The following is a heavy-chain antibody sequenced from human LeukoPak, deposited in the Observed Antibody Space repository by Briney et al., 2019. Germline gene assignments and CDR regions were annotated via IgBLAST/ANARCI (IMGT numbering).Heavy chain of an antibody. CDR3: ARCTVTTPYYGMDV. D-gene: IGHD4-17*01. J-gene: IGHJ6*02. Sequence: SETLSLTCAVYGVSFSGYYWSWIRQPPGKGLEWIGEINHSGSTNYNPSLKSRVTISVDTSKNQFSLKLSSVTAADTAVYYCARCTVTTPYYGMDVWGQGTTVTVSS. CDR1: GVSFSGYY. CDR2: INHSGST. V-gene: IGHV4-34*01.